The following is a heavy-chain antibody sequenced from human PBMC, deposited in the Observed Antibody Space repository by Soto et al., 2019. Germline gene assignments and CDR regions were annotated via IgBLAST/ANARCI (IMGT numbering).Heavy chain of an antibody. CDR2: IIPIFGTA. CDR3: ARDPVPTSIAPRSQGLTQDNWFEP. V-gene: IGHV1-69*01. CDR1: GGTFSSYA. Sequence: QVQLVQSGAEVKKPGSSVKVSCEASGGTFSSYAISWLRQAPGQGLEWMGGIIPIFGTANYAQKFQGRVTIPADDSTSTAFMELSSVSSEGTAVYYCARDPVPTSIAPRSQGLTQDNWFEPWGQGTLVTVSS. J-gene: IGHJ5*02. D-gene: IGHD6-6*01.